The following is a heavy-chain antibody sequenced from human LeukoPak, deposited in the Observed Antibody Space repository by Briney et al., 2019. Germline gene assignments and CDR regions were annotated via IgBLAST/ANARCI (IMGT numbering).Heavy chain of an antibody. V-gene: IGHV4-34*01. D-gene: IGHD3-10*01. CDR3: ARKRDYYGSGRSRHYYYYYYGMDV. Sequence: SETLSLTCAVYGGSFSGYYWSWIRQPPGKGLEWIGEINHSGSTNYNPSLQSRVTISVDTSKNQFSLKLSSVTAADTAVYYCARKRDYYGSGRSRHYYYYYYGMDVWGQGTTVTVSS. J-gene: IGHJ6*02. CDR1: GGSFSGYY. CDR2: INHSGST.